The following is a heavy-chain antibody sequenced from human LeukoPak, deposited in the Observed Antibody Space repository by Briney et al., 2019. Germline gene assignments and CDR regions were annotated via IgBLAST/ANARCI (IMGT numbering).Heavy chain of an antibody. D-gene: IGHD5-12*01. CDR2: IKQDGSEK. J-gene: IGHJ6*03. Sequence: GGSLRLSCAASGFMFSSYWMSWVRQAPGKGLEWVANIKQDGSEKYFVDSVKGRFTISRDNAKNALYLQMNSLRAEDTAVYYCAKGGGYEAQYYYYYLDVWGKGTTVTISS. CDR1: GFMFSSYW. V-gene: IGHV3-7*01. CDR3: AKGGGYEAQYYYYYLDV.